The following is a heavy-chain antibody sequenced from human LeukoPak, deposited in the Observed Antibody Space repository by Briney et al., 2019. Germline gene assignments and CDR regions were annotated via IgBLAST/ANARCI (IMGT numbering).Heavy chain of an antibody. CDR1: GLTFSSYG. Sequence: GGSLRLSCAASGLTFSSYGMTWVRRAPGKGLEWVSYISSSSSTIYYADSVKGRFTISRDNAKNSLYLQVNSLRAEDTAVYYCAELGITMIGGVWGKGTTVTISS. J-gene: IGHJ6*04. D-gene: IGHD3-10*02. CDR2: ISSSSSTI. V-gene: IGHV3-48*01. CDR3: AELGITMIGGV.